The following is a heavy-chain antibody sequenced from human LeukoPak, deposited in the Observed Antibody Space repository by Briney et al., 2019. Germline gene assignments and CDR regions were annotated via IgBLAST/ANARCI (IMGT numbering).Heavy chain of an antibody. Sequence: GGSLRLSCAASGFTFRTYAMSWVRQAPGKGLEWVSGISDSGDGTYYAESVKGRFTISRDNSKNTVFLQMNSLRADDTAKYYCAKDPRGYSYGYYFDYWGQGTLVTVSS. CDR1: GFTFRTYA. V-gene: IGHV3-23*01. D-gene: IGHD5-18*01. CDR3: AKDPRGYSYGYYFDY. CDR2: ISDSGDGT. J-gene: IGHJ4*02.